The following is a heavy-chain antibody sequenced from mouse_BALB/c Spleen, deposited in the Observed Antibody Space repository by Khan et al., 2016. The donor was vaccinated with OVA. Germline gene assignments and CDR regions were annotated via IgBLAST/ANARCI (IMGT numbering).Heavy chain of an antibody. V-gene: IGHV5-6*01. CDR1: GFTFSTYG. J-gene: IGHJ3*01. CDR3: ARLAYYYNSEGFAY. D-gene: IGHD1-1*01. Sequence: EVELVESGGDLVKPGGSLKLSCAASGFTFSTYGMSWVRQTPDKRLEWVATISSGGHYTYYPDTVKGRFTISRDNAKNTLYLQMSSLKSEDTAIYYCARLAYYYNSEGFAYWGQGTLVTFSA. CDR2: ISSGGHYT.